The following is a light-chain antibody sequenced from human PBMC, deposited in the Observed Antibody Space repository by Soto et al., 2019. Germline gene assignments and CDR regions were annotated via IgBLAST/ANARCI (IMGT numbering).Light chain of an antibody. Sequence: EIVRTQSPGTLSVSPGERSTVSCSASQSVSSNLAWYQQKPGQAPRLLIYGAFTRATGIPARFSGSGSGTEFTLTISSLQSEDFAVYYCQQYNNWPPITFGQGTRLEIK. V-gene: IGKV3-15*01. CDR2: GAF. CDR1: QSVSSN. J-gene: IGKJ5*01. CDR3: QQYNNWPPIT.